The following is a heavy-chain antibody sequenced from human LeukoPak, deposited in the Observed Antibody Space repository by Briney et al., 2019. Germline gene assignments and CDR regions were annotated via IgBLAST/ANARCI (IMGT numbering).Heavy chain of an antibody. CDR3: AKNTNYDYVWGSLDY. J-gene: IGHJ4*02. Sequence: GGSLRLSCAASGFTFSSYAMSWVRQAPGKGLEWVSAISGSGGSTYYADSVKGRFTISRDDSKNTLYLQMNSLRAEDTAVYYRAKNTNYDYVWGSLDYWGQGTLVTVSS. V-gene: IGHV3-23*01. D-gene: IGHD3-16*01. CDR1: GFTFSSYA. CDR2: ISGSGGST.